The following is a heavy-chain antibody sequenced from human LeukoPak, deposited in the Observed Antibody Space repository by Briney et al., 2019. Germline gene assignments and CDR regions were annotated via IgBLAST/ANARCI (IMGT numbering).Heavy chain of an antibody. J-gene: IGHJ6*02. Sequence: PGGSLRLSCPASGFTFSRHGMHWVRQAPGKGLEWVAVIWYDATEKYYADSVKGRFTVSRDNSKNTMYLQMNSLRAEDTAVYYCSRGSGLVVRGDAMDVWGQGTTVSVFS. CDR3: SRGSGLVVRGDAMDV. CDR2: IWYDATEK. CDR1: GFTFSRHG. V-gene: IGHV3-33*01. D-gene: IGHD2-15*01.